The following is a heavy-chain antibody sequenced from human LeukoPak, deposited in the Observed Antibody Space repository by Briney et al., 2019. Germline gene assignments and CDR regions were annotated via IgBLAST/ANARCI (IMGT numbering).Heavy chain of an antibody. Sequence: SETLSLTCTVSGGSISSYYWSWIRQPPGKGLEWIGYIYYSGSTNYNPSLKSRVTISVDTSKNQFSLKLSSVTAADTAVYYCARELRLGNWFDPWGQGTLVTVSS. J-gene: IGHJ5*02. CDR2: IYYSGST. CDR1: GGSISSYY. V-gene: IGHV4-59*01. D-gene: IGHD3-16*01. CDR3: ARELRLGNWFDP.